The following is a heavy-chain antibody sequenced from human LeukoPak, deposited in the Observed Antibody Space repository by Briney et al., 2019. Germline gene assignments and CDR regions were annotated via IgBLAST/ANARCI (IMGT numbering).Heavy chain of an antibody. CDR3: ARGQQLVLVSLYFDL. D-gene: IGHD6-13*01. Sequence: SVKVSCKASGGTFSSYAISWVRQAPGQGLEWMGRIIPILGIANYAQKFQGRVTITADKSASTAYMELSSLRSEDTAVYYCARGQQLVLVSLYFDLWGRGTLVTVSS. V-gene: IGHV1-69*04. CDR2: IIPILGIA. J-gene: IGHJ2*01. CDR1: GGTFSSYA.